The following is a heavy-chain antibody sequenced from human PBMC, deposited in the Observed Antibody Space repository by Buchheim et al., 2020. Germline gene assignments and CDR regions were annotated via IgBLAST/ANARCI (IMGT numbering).Heavy chain of an antibody. V-gene: IGHV3-7*03. CDR2: IKQDGSEK. CDR1: GFSFIGYW. CDR3: ARWYSSSWYRIFDY. J-gene: IGHJ4*02. D-gene: IGHD6-13*01. Sequence: EVQLVESGGGLVQPGGSLRLSCVASGFSFIGYWMSWVRQAPGMGLEWVSNIKQDGSEKYYVDSVKGRITISRDNAKNSLYLQMNSLRPEDTAVYYCARWYSSSWYRIFDYWGQGTL.